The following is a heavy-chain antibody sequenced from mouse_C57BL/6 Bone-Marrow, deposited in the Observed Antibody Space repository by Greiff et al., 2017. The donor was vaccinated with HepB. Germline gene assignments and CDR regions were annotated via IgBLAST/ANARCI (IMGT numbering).Heavy chain of an antibody. J-gene: IGHJ4*01. CDR3: ARRGGNYYAMDY. V-gene: IGHV5-12*01. CDR1: GFTFSDYY. CDR2: ISNGGGSN. Sequence: DVMLVESGGGLVQPGGSLKLSCAASGFTFSDYYMYWVRQTPEKRLEWVAYISNGGGSNYYPDTVKGRFTISRDNAKNTLYLQMSRLKSEDTAMYYCARRGGNYYAMDYWGQGTSVTVSS.